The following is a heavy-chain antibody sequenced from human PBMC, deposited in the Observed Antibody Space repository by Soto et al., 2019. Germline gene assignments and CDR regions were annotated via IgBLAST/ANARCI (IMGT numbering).Heavy chain of an antibody. CDR2: IIPILGIA. CDR1: GGTFSSYT. CDR3: ARGRYSGSYFDY. J-gene: IGHJ4*02. Sequence: QVQLVQSGAEVKQPGSSVKVSCKASGGTFSSYTISWVRQAPGQGLEWMGRIIPILGIANYAQKFQGRVTITADKSTSTAYMELSSLRSEDTAVYYCARGRYSGSYFDYWGQGTLVTVSS. D-gene: IGHD1-26*01. V-gene: IGHV1-69*02.